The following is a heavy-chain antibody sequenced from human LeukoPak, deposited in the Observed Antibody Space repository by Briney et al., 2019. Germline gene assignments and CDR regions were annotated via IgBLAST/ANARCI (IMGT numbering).Heavy chain of an antibody. Sequence: VASVKVSCKASGGTFSSYAISWVRQAPGQGLEWMGGIIPIFGTANYAQKFQGRVTITADESTSTAYMELSSLRSEDTAVYYCARDHEYCSGGSCGYYGMDVWGQGTTVTVSS. J-gene: IGHJ6*02. V-gene: IGHV1-69*01. CDR3: ARDHEYCSGGSCGYYGMDV. CDR2: IIPIFGTA. CDR1: GGTFSSYA. D-gene: IGHD2-15*01.